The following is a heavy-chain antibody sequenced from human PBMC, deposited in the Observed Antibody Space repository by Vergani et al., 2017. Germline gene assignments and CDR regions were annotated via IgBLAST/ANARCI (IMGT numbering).Heavy chain of an antibody. J-gene: IGHJ3*02. Sequence: QVQLVQSGAEVKKPGSSVKVSCKASGGTFSSYAISWVRQAPGQGLEWMGGIIPNFGTANYAQKFQGRVTITADESTSTAYMELSSLRSEDTAVYYCARERCSSGSCYSFRVGAFDIWGQGAMVTVSS. D-gene: IGHD2-15*01. CDR2: IIPNFGTA. CDR1: GGTFSSYA. CDR3: ARERCSSGSCYSFRVGAFDI. V-gene: IGHV1-69*12.